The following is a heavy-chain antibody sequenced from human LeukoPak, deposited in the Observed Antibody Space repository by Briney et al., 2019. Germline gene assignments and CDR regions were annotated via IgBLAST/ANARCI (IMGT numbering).Heavy chain of an antibody. Sequence: GGSLRLSCAASGFTFSSYWMSWVRQAPGKGLEWAANIKQDGSEKYYVDSVKGRFTISRDNAKNSLYLQMNSLRAEDTAVYYCARSITSYCSSTSCYKHRGYFDLWGRGTLVTVSS. V-gene: IGHV3-7*01. CDR1: GFTFSSYW. CDR2: IKQDGSEK. CDR3: ARSITSYCSSTSCYKHRGYFDL. J-gene: IGHJ2*01. D-gene: IGHD2-2*02.